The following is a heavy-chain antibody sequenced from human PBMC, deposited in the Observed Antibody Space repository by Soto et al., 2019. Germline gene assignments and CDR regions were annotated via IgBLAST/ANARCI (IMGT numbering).Heavy chain of an antibody. Sequence: QVQLVESGGGLVKPGGSLRLSCAASGFTFSDYYMSWIRQAPGKGLEWVSYISHGSTTIYYTDSVKGRFTISRDNAKNSLYLPMNSLRAEDTAVYYCARDRAYPDAFDIWGQGTMVTVSS. CDR1: GFTFSDYY. CDR2: ISHGSTTI. J-gene: IGHJ3*02. V-gene: IGHV3-11*01. CDR3: ARDRAYPDAFDI.